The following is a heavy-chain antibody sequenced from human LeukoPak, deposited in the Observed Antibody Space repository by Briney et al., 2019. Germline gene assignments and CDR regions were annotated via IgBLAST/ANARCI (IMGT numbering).Heavy chain of an antibody. CDR2: IWYDGSNK. Sequence: GGSLRLSCAASGFTFSSYGMHWVRQAPDKGLEWVAVIWYDGSNKYYADSVKGRFTISRDNSKNTLYLQMNSLRAEDTAVYYCARTGIYCSGGSCYYYYGMDVWGKGTTVTVSS. V-gene: IGHV3-33*01. CDR3: ARTGIYCSGGSCYYYYGMDV. CDR1: GFTFSSYG. D-gene: IGHD2-15*01. J-gene: IGHJ6*04.